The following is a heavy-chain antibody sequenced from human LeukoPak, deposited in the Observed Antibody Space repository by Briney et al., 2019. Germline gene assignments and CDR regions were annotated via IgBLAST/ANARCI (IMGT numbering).Heavy chain of an antibody. J-gene: IGHJ6*03. CDR3: ARDGQLVLKGYYYMDV. V-gene: IGHV3-33*01. CDR2: IWYDGSNK. D-gene: IGHD6-13*01. Sequence: GGSLRLSRAASGVTLSSYWMHWVPQAPRKGVGWGADIWYDGSNKYYADSVKGRFTISRDNSKNTLYLQMNSLRAEDTAVYYCARDGQLVLKGYYYMDVWGKGTTVTVSS. CDR1: GVTLSSYW.